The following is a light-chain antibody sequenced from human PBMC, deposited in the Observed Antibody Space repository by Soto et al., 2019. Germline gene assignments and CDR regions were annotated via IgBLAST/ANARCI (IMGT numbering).Light chain of an antibody. Sequence: QSALTQPASVSGSPGQSITISCTGANSDIGDWNYVSWYQQSPGKAPKLIIYEVNYRPSGVSYRFSGSKSGNTASLTISGLQAEDEADYYCAAWDDSLNGPVFGGGTKLTVL. CDR2: EVN. V-gene: IGLV2-14*01. J-gene: IGLJ3*02. CDR1: NSDIGDWNY. CDR3: AAWDDSLNGPV.